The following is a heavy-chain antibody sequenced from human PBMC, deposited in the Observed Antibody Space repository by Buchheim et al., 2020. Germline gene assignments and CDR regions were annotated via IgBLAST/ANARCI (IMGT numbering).Heavy chain of an antibody. Sequence: QVQLQESGPGLVKPSETLSLTCTVSGDSISGSDEYWSWLRQPPGKGLEWIAYIYHSGTTYYTPSLGSRIVISVETSKNQFSLRLSSVTAADTAVYYCARGMNHYDSTPPWFDPWGRGTL. CDR3: ARGMNHYDSTPPWFDP. D-gene: IGHD3-22*01. J-gene: IGHJ5*02. CDR2: IYHSGTT. CDR1: GDSISGSDEY. V-gene: IGHV4-30-4*01.